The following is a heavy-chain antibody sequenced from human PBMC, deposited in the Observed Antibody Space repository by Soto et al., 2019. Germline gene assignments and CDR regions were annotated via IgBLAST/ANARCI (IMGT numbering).Heavy chain of an antibody. J-gene: IGHJ4*02. D-gene: IGHD6-6*01. CDR1: GYTFTSYG. CDR2: ISAGNGNT. Sequence: ASVKVSCKASGYTFTSYGISWVRQAPGQGLEWMGWISAGNGNTKYSQKLQGRVTITRDTSTSTAYMELSSLRSDDTAVYYCAREHVGQIVLDYWGQGTLVTVSS. CDR3: AREHVGQIVLDY. V-gene: IGHV1-18*01.